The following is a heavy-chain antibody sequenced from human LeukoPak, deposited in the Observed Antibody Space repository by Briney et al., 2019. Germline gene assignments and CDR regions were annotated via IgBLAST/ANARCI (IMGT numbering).Heavy chain of an antibody. J-gene: IGHJ4*02. CDR1: GGSFSGYY. D-gene: IGHD6-13*01. CDR2: INHSGST. CDR3: ARWVVAAAGSFDY. Sequence: SETLSLTCAVYGGSFSGYYWNWIRQPPGKGLEWIGEINHSGSTNYNPSLKSRVTISVDTSKNQFSLKLSSVTAADTAVYYCARWVVAAAGSFDYWGQGTLVTVSS. V-gene: IGHV4-34*01.